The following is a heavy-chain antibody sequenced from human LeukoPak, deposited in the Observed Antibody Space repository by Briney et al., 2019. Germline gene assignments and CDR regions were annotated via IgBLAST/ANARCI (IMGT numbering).Heavy chain of an antibody. D-gene: IGHD3-10*01. V-gene: IGHV3-23*01. CDR1: GITFSNYG. CDR2: IGAGSGAIT. CDR3: AKNYDSGRGVPYGMDV. J-gene: IGHJ6*02. Sequence: GRSLRLSCAAFGITFSNYGMHWVRQAPGKGLEWVSAIGAGSGAITIYADSVKGRFTISRDNSKNTLYLQMNSLRGEDTAVYYCAKNYDSGRGVPYGMDVWGQGTTVTVSS.